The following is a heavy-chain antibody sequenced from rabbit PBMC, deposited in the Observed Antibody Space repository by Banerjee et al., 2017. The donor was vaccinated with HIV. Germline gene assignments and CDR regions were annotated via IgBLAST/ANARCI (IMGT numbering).Heavy chain of an antibody. CDR1: GFSFSSSYW. V-gene: IGHV1S47*01. Sequence: QQQLVESGGGLVKPGASLTLTCTASGFSFSSSYWMYWVRQAPGKGPEWIACIYNGDDTTYYASWVNGRFSISRSTSLNTVTLQMTSLTVADTATYFCARPRYYGSAWGRYFNLWGQGTLVTVS. D-gene: IGHD4-1*01. CDR3: ARPRYYGSAWGRYFNL. CDR2: IYNGDDTT. J-gene: IGHJ4*01.